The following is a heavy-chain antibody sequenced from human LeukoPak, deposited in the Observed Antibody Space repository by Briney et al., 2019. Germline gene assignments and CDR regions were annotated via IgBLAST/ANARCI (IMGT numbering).Heavy chain of an antibody. Sequence: SETLSLTCAVSGGSISSSNWWSWVRQPPGKGLEWIGEIYRSGSTNYNPSLKSRVTISVDKSKNQFSLKLSSVTAADTAVYYCARAPNYYDSSGSYTGGDYWGQGTLVTVSS. D-gene: IGHD3-22*01. CDR2: IYRSGST. J-gene: IGHJ4*02. CDR3: ARAPNYYDSSGSYTGGDY. CDR1: GGSISSSNW. V-gene: IGHV4-4*02.